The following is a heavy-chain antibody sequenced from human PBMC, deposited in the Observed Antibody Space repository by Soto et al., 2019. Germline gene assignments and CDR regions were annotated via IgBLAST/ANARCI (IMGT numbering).Heavy chain of an antibody. CDR1: GGSISSGGYS. V-gene: IGHV4-30-2*01. Sequence: SETLSLTCAVSGGSISSGGYSWSWIRQPPGKGLEWIGYIYHSGSTYYNPSLKSRVTISVDRSKNQFSLQLNSVTPEDTAVYYCAREDSSSWLGWFDPWGQGTLVTVSS. D-gene: IGHD6-13*01. J-gene: IGHJ5*02. CDR2: IYHSGST. CDR3: AREDSSSWLGWFDP.